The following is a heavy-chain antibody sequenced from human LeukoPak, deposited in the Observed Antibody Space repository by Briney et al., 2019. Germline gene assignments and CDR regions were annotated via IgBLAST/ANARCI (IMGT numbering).Heavy chain of an antibody. V-gene: IGHV3-73*01. CDR3: ARSRLMYYDFWSGPFDY. CDR2: IRGKANSYAT. CDR1: GFTFSGSA. J-gene: IGHJ4*02. Sequence: GGSLRLSCAASGFTFSGSAMHWVRQASGKGLEWVGRIRGKANSYATAYAASVKGRFTISRDDSKNTAYLQMNSLKTEDTAVYYCARSRLMYYDFWSGPFDYWGQGTLVTVSS. D-gene: IGHD3-3*01.